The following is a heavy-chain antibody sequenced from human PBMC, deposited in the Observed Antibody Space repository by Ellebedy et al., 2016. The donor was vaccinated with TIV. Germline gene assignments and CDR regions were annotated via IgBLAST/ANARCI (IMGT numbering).Heavy chain of an antibody. CDR2: IKEDGSEE. Sequence: GESLKISCAASGFTFSLNWMYWVRQAPGKGLEWVANIKEDGSEEYYVDSVKGRFTISRDNAKNSLYLQMNSLRAEDTAVYYWLRDLHWSYFDWGQGTLVTVSS. J-gene: IGHJ4*02. D-gene: IGHD1-26*01. V-gene: IGHV3-7*03. CDR1: GFTFSLNW. CDR3: LRDLHWSYFD.